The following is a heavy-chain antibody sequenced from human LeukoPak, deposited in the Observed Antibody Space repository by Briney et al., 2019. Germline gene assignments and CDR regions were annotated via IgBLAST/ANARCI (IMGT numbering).Heavy chain of an antibody. Sequence: GASVKVSCKVSGYTVTELSMHWVRQAPGKGLEWMGGFDREDGETIYARKFQGRVTMTEDTSTDTAYMELSSLRSEDTAVYYCATGLADFWSGYRLDYWGQGTLVTVSS. CDR3: ATGLADFWSGYRLDY. J-gene: IGHJ4*02. V-gene: IGHV1-24*01. CDR2: FDREDGET. CDR1: GYTVTELS. D-gene: IGHD3-3*01.